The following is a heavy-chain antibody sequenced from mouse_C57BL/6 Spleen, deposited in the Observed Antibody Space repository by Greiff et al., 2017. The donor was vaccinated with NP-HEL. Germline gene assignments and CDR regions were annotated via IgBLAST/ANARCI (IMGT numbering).Heavy chain of an antibody. CDR1: GYTFTSYW. J-gene: IGHJ4*01. V-gene: IGHV1-69*01. CDR2: IDPSDSYT. CDR3: ARPVYYGSSYDYAMDY. Sequence: VQLQQPGAELVMPGASVKLSCKASGYTFTSYWMHWVKQRPGQGLEWIGEIDPSDSYTNYNQKFKGKSTLTVDKSSSTAYMQLSSLTSEDSAVYYGARPVYYGSSYDYAMDYWGQGTSVTVSS. D-gene: IGHD1-1*01.